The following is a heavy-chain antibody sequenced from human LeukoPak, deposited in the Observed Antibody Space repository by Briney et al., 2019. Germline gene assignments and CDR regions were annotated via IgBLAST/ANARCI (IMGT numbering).Heavy chain of an antibody. J-gene: IGHJ4*02. Sequence: SSETLSLTCAVYGGSFSGYYWSWIRQPPGKGLEWVSAISNNGGYTYYADSVQGRFTISRDNSKSTLCLQMNSLRAEDTAVYYCAKQLGYCSDGSCYFPYWGQGTLVTVSS. V-gene: IGHV3-23*01. CDR3: AKQLGYCSDGSCYFPY. CDR2: ISNNGGYT. D-gene: IGHD2-15*01. CDR1: GGSFSGYY.